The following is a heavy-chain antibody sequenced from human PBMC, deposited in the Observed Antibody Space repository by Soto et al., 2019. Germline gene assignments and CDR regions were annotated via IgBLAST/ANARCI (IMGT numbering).Heavy chain of an antibody. D-gene: IGHD5-12*01. CDR1: GYSFTSYW. J-gene: IGHJ6*03. CDR3: ALLSSYDYSGHYYYYMDV. V-gene: IGHV5-51*01. CDR2: IYPGDSDT. Sequence: PGESLKISCKGSGYSFTSYWIGWVRQMPGKGLEWMGIIYPGDSDTRYSPSFQGQVTISADKSISTAYLQWSSLKASDTAMYYCALLSSYDYSGHYYYYMDVWGKGTTVTVSS.